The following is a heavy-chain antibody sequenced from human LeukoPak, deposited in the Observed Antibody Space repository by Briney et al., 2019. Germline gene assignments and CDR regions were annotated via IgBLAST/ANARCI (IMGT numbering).Heavy chain of an antibody. CDR3: ARDPEDYYDSSAYYDGFDM. Sequence: PGGSLRLSCAASGFTFSSYWMHWVRQAPGKGLVWVSRINSDGSSTSYADSVKGRFTISRDNAKNTLYLQMNSLRAEDTAVYYCARDPEDYYDSSAYYDGFDMWGQGTMVTVSS. V-gene: IGHV3-74*01. CDR2: INSDGSST. CDR1: GFTFSSYW. D-gene: IGHD3-22*01. J-gene: IGHJ3*02.